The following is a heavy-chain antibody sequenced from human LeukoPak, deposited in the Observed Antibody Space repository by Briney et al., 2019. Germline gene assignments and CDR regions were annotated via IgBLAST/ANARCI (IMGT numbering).Heavy chain of an antibody. J-gene: IGHJ4*02. CDR3: ARGSVSCNYFDY. D-gene: IGHD4-11*01. CDR1: GFTISSNY. CDR2: IYSGGST. Sequence: GGSLRLSCAASGFTISSNYISWVRQAPGKGLEWVSVIYSGGSTYYADSVKGRFTISRDNSKNTLYLQMNSLRAEDTAVYYCARGSVSCNYFDYWGQGTLVTVSS. V-gene: IGHV3-53*01.